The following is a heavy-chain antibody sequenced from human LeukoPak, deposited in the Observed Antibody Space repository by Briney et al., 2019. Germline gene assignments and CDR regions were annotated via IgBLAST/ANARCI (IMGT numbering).Heavy chain of an antibody. Sequence: PSETLSLTCTVSGGSISSSSYYWGWIRQPPGKGLEWIGSIYYSGSTYYNPSLKSRVTISVDTSKNQFSLKLSSVTAADTAVYYCARHLGYCSGGSCYRNWFDPWGQGTLVTVSS. V-gene: IGHV4-39*01. CDR2: IYYSGST. CDR1: GGSISSSSYY. J-gene: IGHJ5*02. CDR3: ARHLGYCSGGSCYRNWFDP. D-gene: IGHD2-15*01.